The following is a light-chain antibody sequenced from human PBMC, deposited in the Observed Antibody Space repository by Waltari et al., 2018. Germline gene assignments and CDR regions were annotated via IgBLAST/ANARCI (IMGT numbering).Light chain of an antibody. V-gene: IGLV1-47*01. J-gene: IGLJ2*01. CDR2: KNN. CDR1: SSPIGCNS. Sequence: QSVLTPPSSPSATPGQRVPLSRSGSSSPIGCNSVYWYHQLPGTAPKLLISKNNQRASGVPDRFSGSKSGTSASLAISGLRSEDEADYSCAAWDDSLSGVVFGGGTKLTVL. CDR3: AAWDDSLSGVV.